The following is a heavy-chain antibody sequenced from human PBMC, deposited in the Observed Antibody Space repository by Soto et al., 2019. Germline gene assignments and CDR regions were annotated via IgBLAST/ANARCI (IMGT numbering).Heavy chain of an antibody. CDR2: ISAYNGNT. CDR3: ARGGMVRDGEGFDP. D-gene: IGHD3-10*01. V-gene: IGHV1-18*01. J-gene: IGHJ5*02. Sequence: QVQLVQSGAEVKKPGASVKVSCKASGYTFTSYGISWVRQAPGQGLEGMGWISAYNGNTNYAQKLQGRVTTTTDTSKSPAYMVLGSLRSDDTAVYCWARGGMVRDGEGFDPWGQGTLVTVSS. CDR1: GYTFTSYG.